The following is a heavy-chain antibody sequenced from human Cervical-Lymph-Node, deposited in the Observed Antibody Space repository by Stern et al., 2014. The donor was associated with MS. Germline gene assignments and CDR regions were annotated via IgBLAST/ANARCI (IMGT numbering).Heavy chain of an antibody. CDR3: ATDGRIYDFWSGIDY. J-gene: IGHJ4*02. Sequence: VQLLESGGGVVQPGRSLRLSCAAAGFTFSNYGMHWVRQAPGKGLEWLAGIWYDGSATSHADSVKGRFTISRDNSKNTLYLQMNSLRADDTAVYYCATDGRIYDFWSGIDYWGQGALVTVSS. V-gene: IGHV3-33*01. D-gene: IGHD3-3*01. CDR2: IWYDGSAT. CDR1: GFTFSNYG.